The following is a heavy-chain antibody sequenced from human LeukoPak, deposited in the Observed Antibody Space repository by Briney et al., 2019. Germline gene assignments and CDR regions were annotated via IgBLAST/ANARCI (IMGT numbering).Heavy chain of an antibody. CDR2: IHYSGTT. J-gene: IGHJ4*02. CDR1: GDSISTYY. D-gene: IGHD5-12*01. CDR3: VRGIYSGYDRSFDS. Sequence: PSETLSLTCTVSGDSISTYYWNWIRQPPGKGLEWIGYIHYSGTTNHNPSLKGRVTISVDTSKNQLSLKLTSVTAADTAVYYCVRGIYSGYDRSFDSWGQGTLVTVSS. V-gene: IGHV4-59*01.